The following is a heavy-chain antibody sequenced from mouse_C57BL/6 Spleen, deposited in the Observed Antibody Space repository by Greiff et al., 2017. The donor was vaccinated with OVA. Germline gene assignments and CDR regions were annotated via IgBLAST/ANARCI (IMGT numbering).Heavy chain of an antibody. CDR3: ASREGDYSWFAY. D-gene: IGHD1-1*01. V-gene: IGHV1-50*01. CDR2: IDPSDSYT. CDR1: GYTFTSYW. J-gene: IGHJ3*01. Sequence: HVQLQPSWAELVKPGASVKLSCQASGYTFTSYWMPWVKQRPGQGLEWIGEIDPSDSYTNYNQKFKGKATLTVDTSSSTAYMQLSSLTSEDSAVYYCASREGDYSWFAYWGQGTLVTVSA.